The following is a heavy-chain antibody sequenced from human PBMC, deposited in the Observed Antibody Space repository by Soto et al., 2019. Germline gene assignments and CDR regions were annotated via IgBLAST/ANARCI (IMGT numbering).Heavy chain of an antibody. CDR1: GGSISSYY. Sequence: PSETLSFTCTVSGGSISSYYWSWIRQPAGKGLEWIGRIYTSGSTKYNPSLKSRVTMSVDTSKNQFSLKLSSVTAADTAVYYCARDWVVVVPAAISYYYYGMDVWGQGTTVTVSS. V-gene: IGHV4-4*07. J-gene: IGHJ6*02. D-gene: IGHD2-2*01. CDR2: IYTSGST. CDR3: ARDWVVVVPAAISYYYYGMDV.